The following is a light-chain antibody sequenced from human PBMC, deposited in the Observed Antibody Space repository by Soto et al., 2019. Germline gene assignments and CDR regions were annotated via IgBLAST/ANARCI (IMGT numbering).Light chain of an antibody. CDR2: DAS. CDR1: QSVSTF. J-gene: IGKJ4*02. V-gene: IGKV3-11*01. Sequence: EIVLTQSPVTLSVSPGDTATLSCRASQSVSTFLAWYQQSPGQAPRLLIYDASNRATGVSARFSGSGSGTDFTLTISCLEPGDSAGYFCLQRRNLFFSFGGGTKVEIK. CDR3: LQRRNLFFS.